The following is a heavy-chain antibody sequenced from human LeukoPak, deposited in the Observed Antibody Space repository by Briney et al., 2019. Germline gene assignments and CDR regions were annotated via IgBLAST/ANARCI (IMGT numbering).Heavy chain of an antibody. Sequence: PGGSLRLSCAASGFTFSSYWMHWVRQAPGKGLVWVSRINSNGSGTSYAHSVKGRFTISRDNAKNTLYLQMNSLRAEDTAVYYCARETIGAANFDYWGQGTLVTVSS. CDR1: GFTFSSYW. CDR3: ARETIGAANFDY. V-gene: IGHV3-74*01. J-gene: IGHJ4*02. D-gene: IGHD6-25*01. CDR2: INSNGSGT.